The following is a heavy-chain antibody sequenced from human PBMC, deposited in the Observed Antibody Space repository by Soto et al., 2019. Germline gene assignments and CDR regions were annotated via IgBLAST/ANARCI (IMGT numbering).Heavy chain of an antibody. CDR3: AHRTTVTSGIN. V-gene: IGHV2-5*01. CDR2: IYWNDEK. CDR1: GFSLTTDGVG. Sequence: QITLRESGPTLVEPTQTLTLTGTFSGFSLTTDGVGVDWIRQPPGRALEWLGLIYWNDEKRYRPSLHSRLTITRDTSRNQVVLTMTNMDPVDTATYYCAHRTTVTSGINWGQGTLVTVSS. J-gene: IGHJ4*02. D-gene: IGHD4-4*01.